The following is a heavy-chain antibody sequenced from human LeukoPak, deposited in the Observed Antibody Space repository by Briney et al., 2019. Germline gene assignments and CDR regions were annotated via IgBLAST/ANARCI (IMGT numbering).Heavy chain of an antibody. V-gene: IGHV4-30-2*01. Sequence: PSETLSLTCAVSGGSISSGGHYWSWIRQPPGKGLEWIGNIYHSGTTSYYPSLKSRVTISVDSSKNQFSLKLSSVTAADTAVYYCARAFPFDDYGDPDAFDIWGQGTTLTVSS. CDR1: GGSISSGGHY. CDR2: IYHSGTT. D-gene: IGHD4-17*01. CDR3: ARAFPFDDYGDPDAFDI. J-gene: IGHJ3*02.